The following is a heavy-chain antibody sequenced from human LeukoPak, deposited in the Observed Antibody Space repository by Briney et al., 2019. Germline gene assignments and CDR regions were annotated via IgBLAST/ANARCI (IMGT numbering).Heavy chain of an antibody. V-gene: IGHV4-34*01. CDR1: GVPFSGYY. CDR2: INHSGST. J-gene: IGHJ5*02. D-gene: IGHD4-23*01. Sequence: ETLSLTCAVYGVPFSGYYLSWIRQPPGKGLEWIGEINHSGSTNYNPSPKSRVTTSLETSKNQFSLKLSSVTAPANALNFCARARSSRRLRWLLPSWFDPWGQGTLVTVSS. CDR3: ARARSSRRLRWLLPSWFDP.